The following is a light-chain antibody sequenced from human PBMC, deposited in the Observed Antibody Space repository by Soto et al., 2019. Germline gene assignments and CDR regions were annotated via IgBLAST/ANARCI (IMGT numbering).Light chain of an antibody. CDR3: LQDYNYPLT. J-gene: IGKJ4*01. CDR1: QSISSW. V-gene: IGKV1-6*01. Sequence: IHMTQSPSTLSASVGYRFTITCRARQSISSWLAWYQQKLGKAPKLLIYAASSLQSGVPSRFSGSGSGTDFTLTISSPQPEDFETYYCLQDYNYPLTFGGGTKGDIK. CDR2: AAS.